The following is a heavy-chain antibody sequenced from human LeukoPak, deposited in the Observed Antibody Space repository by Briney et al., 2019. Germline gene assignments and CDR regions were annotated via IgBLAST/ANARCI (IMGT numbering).Heavy chain of an antibody. Sequence: SETLSLTCAVYGGSFSGYYWSWIRQRPGKGLEWIGEINHSGSTNYNPSLKSRVTISVDTSKNQFSLKLSSVTAADTAVYYCARKGRRLLWFGESTPYYFDYWGQGTLVTVSS. V-gene: IGHV4-34*01. CDR1: GGSFSGYY. CDR3: ARKGRRLLWFGESTPYYFDY. CDR2: INHSGST. D-gene: IGHD3-10*01. J-gene: IGHJ4*02.